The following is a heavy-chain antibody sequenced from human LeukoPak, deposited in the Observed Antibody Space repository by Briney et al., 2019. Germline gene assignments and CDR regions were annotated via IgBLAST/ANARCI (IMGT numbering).Heavy chain of an antibody. CDR3: ARVDYGGKSGYYGMDV. J-gene: IGHJ6*02. Sequence: GGSLRVSCTGSGFTFGDYAMSWFRQAPGNGLEWVGLIRSKPYGETTEHAASVKGRFTISRDDSKSIAYLQMNSLKTEDTAVYYCARVDYGGKSGYYGMDVWGQGTTVTVSS. D-gene: IGHD4-23*01. V-gene: IGHV3-49*03. CDR1: GFTFGDYA. CDR2: IRSKPYGETT.